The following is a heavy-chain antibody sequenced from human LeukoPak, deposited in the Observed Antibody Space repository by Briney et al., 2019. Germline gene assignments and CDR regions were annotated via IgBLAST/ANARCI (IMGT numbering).Heavy chain of an antibody. J-gene: IGHJ6*03. CDR3: ARGESGMNDYGDYSYMDV. CDR1: GGSISSGSYY. Sequence: PSQTLSLTCTVSGGSISSGSYYWSWLRQPAGKGLEWIGRIYTSGSTNYNPSLKSRVTISVDTSKNQFSLKLSSVTAADTAVYYCARGESGMNDYGDYSYMDVWGKGTTVTVSS. D-gene: IGHD4-17*01. CDR2: IYTSGST. V-gene: IGHV4-61*02.